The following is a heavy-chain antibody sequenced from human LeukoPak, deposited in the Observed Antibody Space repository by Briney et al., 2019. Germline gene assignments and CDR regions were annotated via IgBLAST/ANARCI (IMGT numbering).Heavy chain of an antibody. J-gene: IGHJ5*02. V-gene: IGHV4-39*01. CDR3: ARSITMVRGVIFWFDP. CDR2: IYYSGST. CDR1: GGSISSSSYY. Sequence: KASETLYLTCTVSGGSISSSSYYWGWIRQPPGKGLEWIGSIYYSGSTYYNPSLKSRVTISVDTSKNQFSLKLSSVTAADTAVYYCARSITMVRGVIFWFDPWGQGTLVTVSS. D-gene: IGHD3-10*01.